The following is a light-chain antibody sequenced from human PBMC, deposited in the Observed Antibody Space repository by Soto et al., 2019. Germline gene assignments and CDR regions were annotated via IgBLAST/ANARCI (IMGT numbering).Light chain of an antibody. V-gene: IGKV3-15*01. CDR1: QSVSSR. CDR3: HQYNNFWT. J-gene: IGKJ1*01. Sequence: EIVMTQSPATLSVSPGESVTLSCRASQSVSSRLAWYHQKPGQSPRLLIYGASTRATGIPARFSGSGSGTEFTLTISSLQSEEFGLYYCHQYNNFWTVGNGTKGDIK. CDR2: GAS.